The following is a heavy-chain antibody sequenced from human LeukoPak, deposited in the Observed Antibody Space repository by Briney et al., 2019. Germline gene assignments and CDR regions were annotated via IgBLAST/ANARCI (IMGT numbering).Heavy chain of an antibody. V-gene: IGHV1-69*01. CDR3: ARSVGYCSSTTCWYYFDY. CDR2: IIPIFGTA. Sequence: ASVKVSCKASGGTFSIYAISWVRQAPGQGLEWMGGIIPIFGTANYAQKFQGRVTITADESTSTAYMELSSLRSEDAAVYYCARSVGYCSSTTCWYYFDYWGQGTLVTVSS. D-gene: IGHD2-2*01. J-gene: IGHJ4*02. CDR1: GGTFSIYA.